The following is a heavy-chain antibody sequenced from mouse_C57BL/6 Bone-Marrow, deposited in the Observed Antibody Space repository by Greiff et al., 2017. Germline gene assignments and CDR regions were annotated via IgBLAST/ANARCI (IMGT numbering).Heavy chain of an antibody. Sequence: EVKVVESGGGLVKPGGSLKLSCAASGFTFSSYAMSWVRQTPEKRLEWVATISDGGSYTYYPDNVKGRFTISRDNAKNNLYLQMSHLKSEDTAMYYCARDRTGPFAYWGQGTLVTGSA. D-gene: IGHD4-1*01. CDR1: GFTFSSYA. V-gene: IGHV5-4*01. CDR3: ARDRTGPFAY. J-gene: IGHJ3*01. CDR2: ISDGGSYT.